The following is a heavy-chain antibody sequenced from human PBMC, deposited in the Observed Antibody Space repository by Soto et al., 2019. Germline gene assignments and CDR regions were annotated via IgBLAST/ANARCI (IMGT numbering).Heavy chain of an antibody. CDR2: ISHDGSNE. V-gene: IGHV3-30*18. J-gene: IGHJ4*02. CDR1: GFSFSSYG. CDR3: AKDTFYYSSSGYYVFDD. D-gene: IGHD3-22*01. Sequence: QVQLVESGGGVVQPGRSLRLSCVVSGFSFSSYGIHWVRQAPDKGLEWVAGISHDGSNEHYVDSVKGRFTISRDNSKNTLFLQMDSLRVDDTAAYYCAKDTFYYSSSGYYVFDDWGQGTLVTVSS.